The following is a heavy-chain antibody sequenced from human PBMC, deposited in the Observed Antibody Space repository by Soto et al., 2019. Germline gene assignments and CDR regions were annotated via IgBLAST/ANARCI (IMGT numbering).Heavy chain of an antibody. V-gene: IGHV3-30*03. Sequence: PGGSLRLSCAASVFILNTYGMHWVRQAPGKGLEWVAIISHDGSAQYYVDSVRGRFTVSRDTSKNSLHLQMNSLRSEDTGLYYCSRDYGRSNWYNCFDPWGQGTLVTVSS. CDR2: ISHDGSAQ. J-gene: IGHJ5*02. CDR1: VFILNTYG. D-gene: IGHD4-17*01. CDR3: SRDYGRSNWYNCFDP.